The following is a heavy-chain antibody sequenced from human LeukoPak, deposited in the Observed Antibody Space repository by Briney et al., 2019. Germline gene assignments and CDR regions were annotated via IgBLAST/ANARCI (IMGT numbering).Heavy chain of an antibody. CDR2: INHSGST. CDR3: ARAARQGFTMIVVPFFYFDL. V-gene: IGHV4-31*03. CDR1: GGSISSGASD. J-gene: IGHJ2*01. Sequence: PSQTLSLTCTISGGSISSGASDWGWIRQHPKRGLEWVGYINHSGSTYYNPSLGSRVTMSVDTSKNQFSLKLSSVTAADSAVYYCARAARQGFTMIVVPFFYFDLWGRGTLVTVSS. D-gene: IGHD3-22*01.